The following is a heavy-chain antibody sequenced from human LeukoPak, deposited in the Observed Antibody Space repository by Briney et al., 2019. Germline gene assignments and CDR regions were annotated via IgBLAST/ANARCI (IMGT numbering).Heavy chain of an antibody. Sequence: PGGSLRLSCAASGFTFDDYAMHWVRQAPGKGLEWVSGISWNSGSIGYADSVKGRFTISRDNAKNSLYLQMNSLRAEDMALYYCAKGRPRVWYQLPHTAGDWYFDLWGRGTLVTVSS. CDR3: AKGRPRVWYQLPHTAGDWYFDL. V-gene: IGHV3-9*03. D-gene: IGHD2-2*01. CDR2: ISWNSGSI. CDR1: GFTFDDYA. J-gene: IGHJ2*01.